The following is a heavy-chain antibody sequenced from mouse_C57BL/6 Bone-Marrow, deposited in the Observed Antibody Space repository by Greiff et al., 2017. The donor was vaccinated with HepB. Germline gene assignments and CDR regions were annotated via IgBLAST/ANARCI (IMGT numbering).Heavy chain of an antibody. V-gene: IGHV3-6*01. D-gene: IGHD2-4*01. J-gene: IGHJ4*01. CDR2: ISYDGSN. Sequence: EVQLQESGPGLVKPSQSLSLTCSVTGYSITSGYYWNWIRQFPGNKLEWMGYISYDGSNNYNPSLKNRISITRDTSKNQFFLKLNSVTTEDTATYYCARGGDYDYGYAMDYWGQGTSVTVSS. CDR3: ARGGDYDYGYAMDY. CDR1: GYSITSGYY.